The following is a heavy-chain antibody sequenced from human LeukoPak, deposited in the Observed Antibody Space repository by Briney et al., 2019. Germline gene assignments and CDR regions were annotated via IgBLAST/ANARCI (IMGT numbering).Heavy chain of an antibody. CDR1: GYTFTGYY. CDR3: ARVIVVVPAASFDP. Sequence: ASVKVSCKASGYTFTGYYMHWVRQAPGQGLQWMGWINPNSGNTHYSQKFQDRVTMTRDTSISTAYMELNSLRSDDTAVYYCARVIVVVPAASFDPWGQGTLVTVSS. CDR2: INPNSGNT. J-gene: IGHJ5*02. V-gene: IGHV1-2*02. D-gene: IGHD2-2*01.